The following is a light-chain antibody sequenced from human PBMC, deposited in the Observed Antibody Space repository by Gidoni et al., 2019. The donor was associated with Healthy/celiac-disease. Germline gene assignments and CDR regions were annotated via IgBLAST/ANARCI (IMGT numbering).Light chain of an antibody. V-gene: IGKV3-11*01. CDR1: QSVSSY. Sequence: EIVSTPSPATLSLSPGERATLSCRASQSVSSYLAWYQQKPGQAPRLLIYDASNRATGIPARFSGSGSGTDFTLTISSLEPEDFAVYYCQQRSNWPRTFGQGTKVEIK. J-gene: IGKJ1*01. CDR2: DAS. CDR3: QQRSNWPRT.